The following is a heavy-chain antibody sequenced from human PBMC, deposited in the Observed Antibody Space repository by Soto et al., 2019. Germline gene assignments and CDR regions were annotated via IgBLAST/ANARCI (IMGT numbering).Heavy chain of an antibody. J-gene: IGHJ6*02. CDR2: IYPGDSDT. D-gene: IGHD2-2*02. CDR1: GYSFTSYW. V-gene: IGHV5-51*01. CDR3: ARHRRCSSTSCYSNYYYYGMDV. Sequence: LGESLKISCKGSGYSFTSYWIGWVRQMPGEGLERMGIIYPGDSDTRYSPSFQGQVTISADKSISTAYLQWSSLKASDTAMYYCARHRRCSSTSCYSNYYYYGMDVWGQGTTVTVSS.